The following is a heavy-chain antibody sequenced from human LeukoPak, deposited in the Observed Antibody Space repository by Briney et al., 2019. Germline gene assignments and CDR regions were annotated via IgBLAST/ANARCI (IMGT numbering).Heavy chain of an antibody. V-gene: IGHV3-74*01. CDR3: AKDLTGLKDY. CDR2: LNTDGTKT. Sequence: QPGGSLRLSCAASGFTFSSYAMHWVRQAPGKGLVWVSRLNTDGTKTFYADSVKGRFTISRDNAKNTLYLQMNGLRVEDTAVYFCAKDLTGLKDYWGQGTLVTVSS. J-gene: IGHJ4*02. CDR1: GFTFSSYA. D-gene: IGHD3-16*01.